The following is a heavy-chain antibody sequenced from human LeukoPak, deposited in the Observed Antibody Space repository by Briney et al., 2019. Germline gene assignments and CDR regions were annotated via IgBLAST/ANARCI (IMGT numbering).Heavy chain of an antibody. D-gene: IGHD1-26*01. J-gene: IGHJ4*02. Sequence: PSGTLSLTCTVSGGSISSSSYYWGWVRQPPGKGLEWIGSIYYSGATYYNPSLKSRVSFSVDTSKNQFSLKLSSVTAADTAVYYCATQISGSYYYFDYWGQGTLVTVSS. CDR1: GGSISSSSYY. CDR2: IYYSGAT. CDR3: ATQISGSYYYFDY. V-gene: IGHV4-39*01.